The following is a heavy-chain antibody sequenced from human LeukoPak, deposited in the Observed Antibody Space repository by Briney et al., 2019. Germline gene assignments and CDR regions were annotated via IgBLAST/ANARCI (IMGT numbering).Heavy chain of an antibody. Sequence: SETLSLTCTVSGGSISSHYWSWIRQPPGKGLEWIGYIYYSGSTNYNPSLKSRVTISVDTSKNQLSLKLSSVTAADTAVYYCARMYYDYYYYGMDVWGQGTTVTVSS. CDR1: GGSISSHY. D-gene: IGHD3-3*01. J-gene: IGHJ6*02. V-gene: IGHV4-59*11. CDR3: ARMYYDYYYYGMDV. CDR2: IYYSGST.